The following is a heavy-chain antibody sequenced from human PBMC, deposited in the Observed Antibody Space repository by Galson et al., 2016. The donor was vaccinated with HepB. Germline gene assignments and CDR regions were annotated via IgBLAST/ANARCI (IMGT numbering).Heavy chain of an antibody. CDR1: GGTFNNYP. Sequence: SVKVSCKASGGTFNNYPVSWVRQAPGQGLEWMGGLIPNFETPTSAQKFQGRVTISADIFMTTAYMTLSSLTSEDTAIFHCASGRGKFWYFDLWGPGTLVTVSS. V-gene: IGHV1-69*06. CDR2: LIPNFETP. CDR3: ASGRGKFWYFDL. J-gene: IGHJ2*01. D-gene: IGHD3-10*01.